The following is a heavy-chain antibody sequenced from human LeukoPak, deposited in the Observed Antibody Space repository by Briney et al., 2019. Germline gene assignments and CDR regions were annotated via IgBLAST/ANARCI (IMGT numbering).Heavy chain of an antibody. CDR2: ISSSSSYI. CDR3: ARTGHGDYFFDY. J-gene: IGHJ4*02. V-gene: IGHV3-21*01. Sequence: GGSLRLSCAASGFTFSSYSMTWVRQAPGKGLEWVSSISSSSSYIYYADSVKGRFTISRDNAKNSLYLQMNSLRAEDTAVYYCARTGHGDYFFDYWGQGTLVTVSS. D-gene: IGHD4-17*01. CDR1: GFTFSSYS.